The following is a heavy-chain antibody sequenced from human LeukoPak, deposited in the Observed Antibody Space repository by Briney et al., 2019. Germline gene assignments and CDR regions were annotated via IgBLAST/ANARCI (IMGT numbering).Heavy chain of an antibody. CDR1: GGSFSGYY. CDR3: ARVRSGFHLDV. V-gene: IGHV4-34*01. CDR2: INHSGST. J-gene: IGHJ6*04. Sequence: PSETLSLTCAVYGGSFSGYYWSWIRQPPGKGLEWIGEINHSGSTNYNPSLKSRVTISVDTSKNQFSLKLSSVTAADTAVYYCARVRSGFHLDVWGKGTTVTISS. D-gene: IGHD3-22*01.